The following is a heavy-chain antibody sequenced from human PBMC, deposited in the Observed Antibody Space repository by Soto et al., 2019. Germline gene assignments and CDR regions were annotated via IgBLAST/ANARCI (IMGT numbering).Heavy chain of an antibody. Sequence: QLQLQESGPGLVKPSETLSLTCSVSGAAINGGGYFWGWARQPPGRGLEWIGSIYYTGSTSLSPSLRSRVTMSVDTSNNQSSMKLRSLTGADTAVYFCSRHGLPTGGSLYGGVSWFDPWGQGILVTVSS. CDR1: GAAINGGGYF. D-gene: IGHD3-10*02. J-gene: IGHJ5*02. CDR2: IYYTGST. V-gene: IGHV4-39*01. CDR3: SRHGLPTGGSLYGGVSWFDP.